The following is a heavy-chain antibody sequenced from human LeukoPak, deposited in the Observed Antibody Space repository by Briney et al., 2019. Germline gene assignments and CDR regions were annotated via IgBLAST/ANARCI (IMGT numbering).Heavy chain of an antibody. V-gene: IGHV4-38-2*01. J-gene: IGHJ4*02. CDR3: ARPPDSSDYGAAFDF. CDR2: IYHSGTT. CDR1: GYSITSGYF. Sequence: SETLSLTCGVSGYSITSGYFWGWIRQPPGKGLEWIGSIYHSGTTYYNPSLRSRVTISVDTSKNQFSLKLSSVTAADTAVYYCARPPDSSDYGAAFDFWGQGTLVTVSS. D-gene: IGHD4-17*01.